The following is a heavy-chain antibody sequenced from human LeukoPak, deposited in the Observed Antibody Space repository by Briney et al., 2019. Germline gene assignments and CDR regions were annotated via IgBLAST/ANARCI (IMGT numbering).Heavy chain of an antibody. Sequence: ASVKVSCKASGYTFNTYGMNWVRQAPGQGLEWMGWINTNTGKPTYAQDFTGRFVFSLDTSVSTAYLQINSLKAEDTAVYYCARYGKYGSGSYGDYWGQGTLVTVSS. D-gene: IGHD3-10*01. J-gene: IGHJ4*02. CDR3: ARYGKYGSGSYGDY. CDR1: GYTFNTYG. CDR2: INTNTGKP. V-gene: IGHV7-4-1*02.